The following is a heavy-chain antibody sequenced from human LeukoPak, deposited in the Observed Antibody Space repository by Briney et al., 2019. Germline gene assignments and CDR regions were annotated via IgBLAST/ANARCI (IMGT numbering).Heavy chain of an antibody. CDR2: ISGNGGST. V-gene: IGHV3-23*01. D-gene: IGHD4-17*01. Sequence: GGSLRLSCAASGFTFSNYAMNWVRQAPGKGLEWVSGISGNGGSTYYADSVKGRFTISRDNSKNTLYLQMNSLRAEDTAVYYCARDSLPYGDYVGGLGYYFDYWGQGTLVTVSS. CDR1: GFTFSNYA. J-gene: IGHJ4*02. CDR3: ARDSLPYGDYVGGLGYYFDY.